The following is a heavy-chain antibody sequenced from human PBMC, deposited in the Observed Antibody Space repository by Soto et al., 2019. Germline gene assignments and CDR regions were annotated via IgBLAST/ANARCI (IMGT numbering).Heavy chain of an antibody. CDR3: ARDRDAYCSKGICSGPYFDY. D-gene: IGHD2-8*01. CDR1: GFTFSTYS. Sequence: GGSLRLSCAASGFTFSTYSINWVRQAPGKGLEWISYISDNSSVIYYADAVKGRFTISRDNAKNSLYLQMNSLRDEDTAVYYCARDRDAYCSKGICSGPYFDYWGQGTLVTVS. CDR2: ISDNSSVI. J-gene: IGHJ4*02. V-gene: IGHV3-48*02.